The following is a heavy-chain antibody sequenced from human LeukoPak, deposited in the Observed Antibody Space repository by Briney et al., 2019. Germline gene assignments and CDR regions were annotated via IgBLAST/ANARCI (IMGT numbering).Heavy chain of an antibody. CDR3: AREVAVAGKRGAFYYYYGMDV. D-gene: IGHD6-19*01. J-gene: IGHJ6*04. Sequence: SETLSLTCTVSGGSISSYYWSWIRQPPGKGLEWIGYIYYSGSTNYNPSLKSRVTISVDTSKNQSSLKLSSVTAADTAVYYCAREVAVAGKRGAFYYYYGMDVWGKGTTVTVSS. V-gene: IGHV4-59*01. CDR2: IYYSGST. CDR1: GGSISSYY.